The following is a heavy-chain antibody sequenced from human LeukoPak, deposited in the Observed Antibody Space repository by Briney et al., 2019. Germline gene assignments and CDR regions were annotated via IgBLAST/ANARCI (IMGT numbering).Heavy chain of an antibody. V-gene: IGHV3-7*01. CDR3: ARATASNWFDP. CDR2: IKEDGSEK. D-gene: IGHD2-21*01. CDR1: GLTYSAYW. J-gene: IGHJ5*02. Sequence: GGSLRLSCAASGLTYSAYWMSWVRQAPGKGLEWVANIKEDGSEKYYVDSVKGRFTISRDNAKNSLYLQMNSLRAEDTAVYYCARATASNWFDPWGQGTLVTVSS.